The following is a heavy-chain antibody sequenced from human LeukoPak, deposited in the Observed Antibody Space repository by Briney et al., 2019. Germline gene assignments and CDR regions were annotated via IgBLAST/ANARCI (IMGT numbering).Heavy chain of an antibody. CDR3: ARVLEAAAGTGGYFDY. V-gene: IGHV4-38-2*02. Sequence: SETLSLTCTVSGYSISSGYYWGWIRQPPGKGLEWIGSIYHSGSTYYNPSLKSRVTISVDTSKNQFSLKLSSVTAADTAVYYCARVLEAAAGTGGYFDYWGQGTLVTVSS. CDR1: GYSISSGYY. CDR2: IYHSGST. J-gene: IGHJ4*02. D-gene: IGHD6-13*01.